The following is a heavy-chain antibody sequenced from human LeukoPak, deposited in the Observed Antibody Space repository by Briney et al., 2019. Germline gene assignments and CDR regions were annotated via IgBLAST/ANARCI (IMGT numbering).Heavy chain of an antibody. CDR3: ARDRGHDFTYYFDY. CDR1: GGTFSSYA. Sequence: ASVKVSCKASGGTFSSYAISWVRQAPGQGLEWMGGIIPIFGTANYAQKFQGRVTITADESTSTAYMVLSSLRSEDTAVYYCARDRGHDFTYYFDYWGQGTLVTVSS. V-gene: IGHV1-69*13. J-gene: IGHJ4*02. D-gene: IGHD3-3*01. CDR2: IIPIFGTA.